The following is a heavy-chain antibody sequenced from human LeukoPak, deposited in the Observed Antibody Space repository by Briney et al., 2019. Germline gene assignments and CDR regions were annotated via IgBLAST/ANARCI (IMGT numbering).Heavy chain of an antibody. J-gene: IGHJ4*02. CDR2: ISAYNGNT. D-gene: IGHD5-18*01. CDR1: GGTFISYA. V-gene: IGHV1-18*01. CDR3: ARDRQLKYYFDY. Sequence: ASVKVSCKASGGTFISYAISWVRQAPGQGLEWMGWISAYNGNTNYAQKLQGRVTMTTDTSTSTAYMELRSLRSDDTAVYYCARDRQLKYYFDYWGQGTLVTVSS.